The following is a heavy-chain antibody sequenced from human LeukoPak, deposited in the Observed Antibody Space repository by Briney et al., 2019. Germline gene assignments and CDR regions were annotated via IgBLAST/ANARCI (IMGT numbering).Heavy chain of an antibody. V-gene: IGHV4-34*01. D-gene: IGHD2-2*01. CDR2: INHSGST. Sequence: SETLSLTCAVYGGSFSGYYWSWIRQPPGKGLEWIGEINHSGSTNYNPSLKSRVTISVDTSKNQFSLKLSSVTAAGTAVYYCARGWRYCSSTSCYGNYYYYYMDVWGKGTTVTVSS. CDR1: GGSFSGYY. J-gene: IGHJ6*03. CDR3: ARGWRYCSSTSCYGNYYYYYMDV.